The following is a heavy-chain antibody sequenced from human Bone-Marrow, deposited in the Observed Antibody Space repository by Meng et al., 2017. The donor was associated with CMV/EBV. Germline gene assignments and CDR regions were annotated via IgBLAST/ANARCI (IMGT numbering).Heavy chain of an antibody. Sequence: GESLKISCAASGFTFSSYAMHWVRQAPGKGLEWVAVISYDGSNKYYADSVKGRFTISRDNSKNTLYLQMNSLRAEDTAVYYCARVSGFWSRHEGMDVWGQGTTVTVSS. CDR1: GFTFSSYA. CDR3: ARVSGFWSRHEGMDV. D-gene: IGHD3-3*01. CDR2: ISYDGSNK. J-gene: IGHJ6*02. V-gene: IGHV3-30*14.